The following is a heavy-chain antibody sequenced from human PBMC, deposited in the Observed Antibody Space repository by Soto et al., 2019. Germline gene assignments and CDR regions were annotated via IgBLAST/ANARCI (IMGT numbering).Heavy chain of an antibody. J-gene: IGHJ4*02. CDR2: INPNSGGR. Sequence: GASVKVSCKASGYTFTDYYIHWVRQVPGQGLEWMGWINPNSGGRKYAQNFQGWVTMTSDTSISTVYMELTSLRSDDTAVYYCARRGFESWGQGTLVTVSS. D-gene: IGHD3-16*01. CDR1: GYTFTDYY. CDR3: ARRGFES. V-gene: IGHV1-2*04.